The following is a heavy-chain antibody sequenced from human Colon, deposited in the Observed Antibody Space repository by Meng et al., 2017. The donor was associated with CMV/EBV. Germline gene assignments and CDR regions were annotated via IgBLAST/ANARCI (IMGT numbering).Heavy chain of an antibody. V-gene: IGHV3-53*01. J-gene: IGHJ6*02. CDR2: IYSGGSA. Sequence: GESLQISCEAYGHSVSSAYMAWVRQAPGKGLEWVSIIYSGGSASYAGSVKGRFTVSRDIPKNIVYLQMTSLRVEDTAVYYCARDTVGAGMDVWGQGTTVTVSS. CDR1: GHSVSSAY. CDR3: ARDTVGAGMDV. D-gene: IGHD1-26*01.